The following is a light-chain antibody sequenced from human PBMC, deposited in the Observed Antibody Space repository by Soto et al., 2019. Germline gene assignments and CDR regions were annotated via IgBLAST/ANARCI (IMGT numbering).Light chain of an antibody. J-gene: IGKJ5*01. CDR2: AAS. V-gene: IGKV1-39*01. Sequence: DIQMTQSPSTLSASVGDRVTVTCRASQSINSWLAWYQQKPGKAPKLLIYAASSLQSGVPSRFSGSGSGTDFTLTISSLQPEDFATYYCQQSYSTPSITFGQGTRLEIK. CDR1: QSINSW. CDR3: QQSYSTPSIT.